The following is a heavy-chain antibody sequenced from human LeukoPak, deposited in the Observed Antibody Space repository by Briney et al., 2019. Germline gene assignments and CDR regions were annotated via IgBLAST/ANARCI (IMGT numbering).Heavy chain of an antibody. V-gene: IGHV3-30-3*01. J-gene: IGHJ4*02. CDR1: GFTFSDYA. Sequence: GGSLRLSCAASGFTFSDYAMHWVRQAPGKGLEWVAVKSYDGSNKYYADSVKGRFTISRDNSKNMLYLQMNSLRAEDTAMYYCASNYFDDSGYYWGFDYWGQGTLVTVSS. D-gene: IGHD3-22*01. CDR2: KSYDGSNK. CDR3: ASNYFDDSGYYWGFDY.